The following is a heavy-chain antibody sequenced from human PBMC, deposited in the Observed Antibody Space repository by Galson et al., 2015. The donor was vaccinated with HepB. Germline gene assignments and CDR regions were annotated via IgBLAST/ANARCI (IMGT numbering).Heavy chain of an antibody. CDR3: ARAGAGIAVAGTNFDY. Sequence: SLRLSCAASGFTFSSYSMNWVRQAPGKGLEWVSSISSSSSYIYYADSVKGRFTISRDNAKNSLYLQMNSLRAEDTAVYYCARAGAGIAVAGTNFDYWGQGTLVTVSS. CDR2: ISSSSSYI. J-gene: IGHJ4*02. V-gene: IGHV3-21*01. CDR1: GFTFSSYS. D-gene: IGHD6-19*01.